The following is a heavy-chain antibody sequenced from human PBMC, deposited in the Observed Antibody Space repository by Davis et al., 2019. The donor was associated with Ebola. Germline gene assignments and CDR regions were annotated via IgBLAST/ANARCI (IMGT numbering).Heavy chain of an antibody. D-gene: IGHD6-13*01. CDR3: ARDRIAAAGTVTAFDI. CDR2: ISYDGSNK. CDR1: GFTFSSYA. Sequence: GESLKISCAASGFTFSSYAMHWVRQAPGKGLEWVAVISYDGSNKYYADSVKGRFTISRDNAKNSLYLQMNSLRAEDTAVYYCARDRIAAAGTVTAFDIWGQGTMVTVSS. V-gene: IGHV3-30-3*01. J-gene: IGHJ3*02.